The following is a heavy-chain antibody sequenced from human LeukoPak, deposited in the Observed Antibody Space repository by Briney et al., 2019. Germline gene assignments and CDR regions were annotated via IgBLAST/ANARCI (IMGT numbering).Heavy chain of an antibody. CDR3: AKHQWLQAYWYFDL. CDR2: MSYSGST. D-gene: IGHD5-24*01. CDR1: GGSISSSSYY. Sequence: PSETLSLTCTVSGGSISSSSYYWGWIRQPPGKGLEGIGSMSYSGSTYYNPSLKSRVTMSVDTSKNQFSLKLSSVTAADTAVYYCAKHQWLQAYWYFDLWGRGTLATVSS. V-gene: IGHV4-39*01. J-gene: IGHJ2*01.